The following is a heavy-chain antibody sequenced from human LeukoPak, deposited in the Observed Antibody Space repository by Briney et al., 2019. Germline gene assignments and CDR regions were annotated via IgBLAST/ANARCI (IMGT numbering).Heavy chain of an antibody. D-gene: IGHD3-3*01. CDR3: ARDRGVFGVAPYYYYMDV. V-gene: IGHV3-53*01. J-gene: IGHJ6*03. Sequence: GGSLRLSCAASGFTVSSNYMSWVRQAPGKGLEWVSVIYSGGSTYYADSVKGRFTISRDSSKNTLYLQMNSLRAEDTAVYYCARDRGVFGVAPYYYYMDVWGKGTTVTVSS. CDR2: IYSGGST. CDR1: GFTVSSNY.